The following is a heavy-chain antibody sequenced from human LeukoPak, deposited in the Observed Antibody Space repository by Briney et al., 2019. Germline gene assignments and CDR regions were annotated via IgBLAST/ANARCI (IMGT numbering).Heavy chain of an antibody. CDR2: IYPGDSDT. J-gene: IGHJ3*02. Sequence: SGESLKISCKGSGYRFTSYWIGWVRPMPGKGLEWMGIIYPGDSDTRYSPSFQGQVTISADKSISTAYLQWSSLKASDTAMYYCARHRYCSGGSCYPDAFDIWGQGTMVTVSS. CDR3: ARHRYCSGGSCYPDAFDI. D-gene: IGHD2-15*01. CDR1: GYRFTSYW. V-gene: IGHV5-51*01.